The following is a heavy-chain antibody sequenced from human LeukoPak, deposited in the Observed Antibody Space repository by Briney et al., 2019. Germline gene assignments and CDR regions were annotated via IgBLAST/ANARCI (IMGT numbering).Heavy chain of an antibody. CDR2: IYASGST. CDR1: GGSISNLNYY. V-gene: IGHV4-61*02. CDR3: ARPSTYYYDSSGHGAFDI. J-gene: IGHJ3*02. D-gene: IGHD3-22*01. Sequence: SQTLSLTCTVSGGSISNLNYYWSWIRQPAGKGLEWIGRIYASGSTNYNPSLKSRVTISVDTSKNQFSLKLSSVTAADTAVYYCARPSTYYYDSSGHGAFDIWGQGTMVTVSS.